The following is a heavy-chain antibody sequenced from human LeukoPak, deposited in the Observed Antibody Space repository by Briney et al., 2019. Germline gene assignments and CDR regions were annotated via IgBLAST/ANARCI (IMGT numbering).Heavy chain of an antibody. Sequence: PSETLSRTCAVYGGTFSGYYWSWIRQAPGKGLEWVGDINHGGSTNYNPSHESRVIITVDTTNNQFLLLLSSMTGADTAVYYCARSYQGYCSSTGGYTTPPFDYWGQGTLVTVSS. CDR3: ARSYQGYCSSTGGYTTPPFDY. CDR1: GGTFSGYY. D-gene: IGHD2-2*02. CDR2: INHGGST. V-gene: IGHV4-34*01. J-gene: IGHJ4*02.